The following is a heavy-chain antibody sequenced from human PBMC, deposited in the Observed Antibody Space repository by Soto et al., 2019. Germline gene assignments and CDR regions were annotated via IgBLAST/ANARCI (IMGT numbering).Heavy chain of an antibody. CDR1: GFTFSSYW. CDR2: IKQDGSEK. D-gene: IGHD6-19*01. V-gene: IGHV3-7*01. CDR3: ASNLGYSRGWFYQH. Sequence: GGSLRLSCAASGFTFSSYWMSWVRQAPGKGLEWVANIKQDGSEKYYVDSVKGRFTISRDNAKNSLYLQMNSLRAEDTAVYYCASNLGYSRGWFYQHWGQGTLVTVSS. J-gene: IGHJ1*01.